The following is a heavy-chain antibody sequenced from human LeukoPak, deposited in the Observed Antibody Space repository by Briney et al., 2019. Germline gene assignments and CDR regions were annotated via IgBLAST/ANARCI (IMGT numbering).Heavy chain of an antibody. D-gene: IGHD3-10*01. Sequence: SETLSLTCAVYGGSFSDYYWSWIRQPPGKGLEWIGDITHSGSINYNPSLKSRVTISADTSKNQFSLELRSVTAADTAVYYCARAYYSTSWFPHWGQGALVTVSS. J-gene: IGHJ5*02. CDR2: ITHSGSI. CDR1: GGSFSDYY. CDR3: ARAYYSTSWFPH. V-gene: IGHV4-34*01.